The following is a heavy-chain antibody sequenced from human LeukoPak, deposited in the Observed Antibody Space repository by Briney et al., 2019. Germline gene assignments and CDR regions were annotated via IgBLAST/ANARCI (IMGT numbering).Heavy chain of an antibody. CDR1: EFTLTSYA. Sequence: GGSLRLSCAASEFTLTSYAMSWVRQSLGKGLEWVSIISADGAYTFYAGSVKGRFTISRDSSKNTLFLQMNSLRAEDTAVYYCAKARVRVGSTDFDYWGQGTLVTVSS. CDR3: AKARVRVGSTDFDY. J-gene: IGHJ4*02. D-gene: IGHD1-26*01. V-gene: IGHV3-23*01. CDR2: ISADGAYT.